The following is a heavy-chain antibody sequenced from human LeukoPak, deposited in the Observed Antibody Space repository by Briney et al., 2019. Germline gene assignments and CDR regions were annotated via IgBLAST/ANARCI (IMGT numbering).Heavy chain of an antibody. V-gene: IGHV3-11*01. D-gene: IGHD5-18*01. CDR3: ARNVDTAMVDINWFDP. J-gene: IGHJ5*02. CDR1: GFTFSDYY. Sequence: GGSLRLSCAASGFTFSDYYMSWIRQAPGKGLEWLSYISSSGSTIYYADSVKGRFTISRDNAKNSLYLQMNSLRVEDTAVYYCARNVDTAMVDINWFDPWGQGTLVTVSS. CDR2: ISSSGSTI.